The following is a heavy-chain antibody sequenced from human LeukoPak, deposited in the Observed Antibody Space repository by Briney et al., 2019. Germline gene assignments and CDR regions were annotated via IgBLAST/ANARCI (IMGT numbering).Heavy chain of an antibody. CDR3: ADITWTRGQSFDN. CDR2: ISGSGDNT. Sequence: GGSLRLSCAASGFTFSKYVMSWVRQAPGKGLEWVAVISGSGDNTYYADSVRGRVTFSRDNAKKTLYLQKSSLRADDTAVYYCADITWTRGQSFDNWGQGTLVTVSS. CDR1: GFTFSKYV. J-gene: IGHJ4*02. D-gene: IGHD3/OR15-3a*01. V-gene: IGHV3-23*01.